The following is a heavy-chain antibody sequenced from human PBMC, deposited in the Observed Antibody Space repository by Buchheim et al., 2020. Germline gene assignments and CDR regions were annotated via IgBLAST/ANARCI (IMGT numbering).Heavy chain of an antibody. CDR2: ISGSGGST. Sequence: EVQLLESGGGLVQPGGSLRLSCAAPGFTFSSYAMSWVRQAPGKGLEWVSAISGSGGSTYYADSVKGRFTISRDNSKNTLYLQMNSLRAEDTAVYYCAKFYYDILTGYSYYYYYYYMDVWGKGTT. V-gene: IGHV3-23*01. CDR1: GFTFSSYA. CDR3: AKFYYDILTGYSYYYYYYYMDV. J-gene: IGHJ6*03. D-gene: IGHD3-9*01.